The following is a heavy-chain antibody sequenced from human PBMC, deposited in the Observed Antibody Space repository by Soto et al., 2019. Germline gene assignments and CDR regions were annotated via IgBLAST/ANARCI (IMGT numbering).Heavy chain of an antibody. Sequence: VQLLESGGGLIQPGGSLRLSCVASGFTFSSYAMNWVRQGPGTGLEWVAVIDSDDGKTYYANAVKGRFSIYRDNSKNTLFLQMNSLRVEDTATYYWVKAGYTSGLLWGQGTLVTV. CDR1: GFTFSSYA. V-gene: IGHV3-23*01. CDR3: VKAGYTSGLL. D-gene: IGHD6-25*01. J-gene: IGHJ4*02. CDR2: IDSDDGKT.